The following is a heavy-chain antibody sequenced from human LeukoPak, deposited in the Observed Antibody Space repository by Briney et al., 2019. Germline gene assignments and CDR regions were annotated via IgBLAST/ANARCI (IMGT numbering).Heavy chain of an antibody. D-gene: IGHD5-18*01. CDR3: ARDGYSYGVTGPFDY. J-gene: IGHJ4*02. V-gene: IGHV1-18*04. Sequence: ASVKVSCKTSGYTFTTYGISWVRQAPGQGLEWMGWISGSNGNTKYAQKVQGRVTMTTDTSTTTAYMEVRSLRSDDTAVYYCARDGYSYGVTGPFDYWGQGTLVTVSS. CDR2: ISGSNGNT. CDR1: GYTFTTYG.